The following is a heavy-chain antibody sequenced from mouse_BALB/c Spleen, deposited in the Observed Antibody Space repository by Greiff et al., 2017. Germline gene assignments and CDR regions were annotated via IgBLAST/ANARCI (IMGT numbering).Heavy chain of an antibody. CDR3: ASWKDYDGFAY. V-gene: IGHV1S29*02. D-gene: IGHD2-4*01. CDR1: GYTFTDYN. J-gene: IGHJ3*01. Sequence: VQLQQSGPELVKPGASVKISCKASGYTFTDYNMHRVKQSHGKSLEWIGYIYPYNGGTGYNQKFKSKATLTVDNSSSTAYMELRSLTSEDSAVYYCASWKDYDGFAYWGQGTLVTDSA. CDR2: IYPYNGGT.